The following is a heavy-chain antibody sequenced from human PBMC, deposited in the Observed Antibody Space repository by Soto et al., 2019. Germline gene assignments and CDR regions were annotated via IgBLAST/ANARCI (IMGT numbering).Heavy chain of an antibody. Sequence: PSETLSLTCTVSGGSISSYYWSWIRQPPGKGLEWIGYIYYSGSTNYNPSLKSRVTISVDTSKNQFSLKLSSVTAADTAVYYCARAGYSSSWYWFAPWGQGTLVTVSS. V-gene: IGHV4-59*08. J-gene: IGHJ5*02. CDR2: IYYSGST. CDR1: GGSISSYY. CDR3: ARAGYSSSWYWFAP. D-gene: IGHD6-13*01.